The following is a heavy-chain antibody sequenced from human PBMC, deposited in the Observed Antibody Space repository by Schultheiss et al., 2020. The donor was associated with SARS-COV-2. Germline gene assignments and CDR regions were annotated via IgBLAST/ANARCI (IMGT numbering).Heavy chain of an antibody. D-gene: IGHD4-11*01. CDR3: ARGGSSNQPLQYYYYMDV. J-gene: IGHJ6*03. CDR1: GDSFSSSSYY. CDR2: IYYSGST. Sequence: SETLSLTCTVSGDSFSSSSYYWGWIRQPPEKGLEWIGSIYYSGSTYYNPSLKSRVTISVDTSKNQFSLKLSSVTAADTAVYFCARGGSSNQPLQYYYYMDVLGKGTPVTVSS. V-gene: IGHV4-39*01.